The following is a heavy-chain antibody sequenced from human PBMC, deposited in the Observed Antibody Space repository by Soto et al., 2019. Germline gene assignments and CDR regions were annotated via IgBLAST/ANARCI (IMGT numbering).Heavy chain of an antibody. Sequence: SETLSLTCTVSGGSISSGGYYWSWIRQHPGKGLEWIGYIYYSGSTYYNPSLKSRVTISVDTSKNQFSLKLSSVTAADTAVYYCARDSRSDGFDYWGQGTLVTVSS. CDR3: ARDSRSDGFDY. CDR1: GGSISSGGYY. V-gene: IGHV4-31*03. CDR2: IYYSGST. J-gene: IGHJ4*02.